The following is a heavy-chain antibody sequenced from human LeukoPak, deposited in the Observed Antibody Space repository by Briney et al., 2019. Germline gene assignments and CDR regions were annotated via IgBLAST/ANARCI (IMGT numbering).Heavy chain of an antibody. CDR1: GFTFSNYV. CDR3: AKDPNVVVVVAATHSDAFDI. V-gene: IGHV3-23*01. D-gene: IGHD2-15*01. Sequence: GGSLRLSCAASGFTFSNYVMSWVRQAPGKGLEWVSGITGSGGTFYADSVKGRFTISRDNSKNTLYLQMNSLRAEDTAVYYCAKDPNVVVVVAATHSDAFDIWGQGTMVTVSS. CDR2: ITGSGGT. J-gene: IGHJ3*02.